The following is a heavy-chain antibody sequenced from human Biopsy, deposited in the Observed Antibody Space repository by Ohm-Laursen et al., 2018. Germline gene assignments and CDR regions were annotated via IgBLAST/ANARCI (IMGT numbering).Heavy chain of an antibody. CDR1: GYSISSGYY. CDR2: IYHGGST. J-gene: IGHJ4*02. CDR3: ARGQALKSFDY. Sequence: SETLSLTCAVSGYSISSGYYWGWIRQPPGKGLEWIGSIYHGGSTYYNPSLKSRVTISVDTSKNQFSLKLSSVTAADTAGYYCARGQALKSFDYWGQGTLVTVSS. V-gene: IGHV4-38-2*01.